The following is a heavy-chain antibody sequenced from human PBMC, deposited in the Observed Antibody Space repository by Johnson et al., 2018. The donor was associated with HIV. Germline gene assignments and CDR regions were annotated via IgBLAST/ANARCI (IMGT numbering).Heavy chain of an antibody. CDR2: IKSKTDGGTT. D-gene: IGHD2-21*01. Sequence: MLLVESGGGLVKPGGSLRLSCAASGFTFSNAWMSWVRQAPGKGLEWVGRIKSKTDGGTTDYAAPVKGRFTISRDDSKNTLYLQMNSLKTEDTAVYYCARARARVTFDIWGQGTMVTVSS. CDR1: GFTFSNAW. J-gene: IGHJ3*02. CDR3: ARARARVTFDI. V-gene: IGHV3-15*01.